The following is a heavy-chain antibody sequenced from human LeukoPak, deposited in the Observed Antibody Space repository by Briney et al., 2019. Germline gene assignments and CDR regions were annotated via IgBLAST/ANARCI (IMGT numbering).Heavy chain of an antibody. CDR2: ISYDGSNK. J-gene: IGHJ4*02. D-gene: IGHD1-26*01. Sequence: PGGSLRLSCAASGFTFSSYAMHWVRQAPGKGLEWVAVISYDGSNKYYADSVKGRFTISRDNSKNTLYLQMNSLRAEDTAVYYCATQTTIVGATTVDYWGQGTLVTVSS. CDR1: GFTFSSYA. CDR3: ATQTTIVGATTVDY. V-gene: IGHV3-30-3*01.